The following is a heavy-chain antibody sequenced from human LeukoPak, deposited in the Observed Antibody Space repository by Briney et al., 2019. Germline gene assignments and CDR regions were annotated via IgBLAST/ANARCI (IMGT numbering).Heavy chain of an antibody. J-gene: IGHJ4*02. CDR1: GFTFSSYG. CDR3: AKEIPYYYDSSGYSPFDY. CDR2: IRYDGSNK. Sequence: PGGSLRLSCAASGFTFSSYGMHWVRQAPGKGLEWVAFIRYDGSNKYYADSVKGRFTISRDNSKNTLYLQMNSLSAEDTAVYYCAKEIPYYYDSSGYSPFDYWGQGTLVTVSS. V-gene: IGHV3-30*02. D-gene: IGHD3-22*01.